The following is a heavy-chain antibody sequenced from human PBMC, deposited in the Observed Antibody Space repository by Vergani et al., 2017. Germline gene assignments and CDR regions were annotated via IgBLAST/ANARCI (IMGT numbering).Heavy chain of an antibody. Sequence: QVQLVESGGGVVQPGRSLRLSCAASGFTFSTYGLHWVRQAPGKGLEWVAVIWYDGSNKYYADSVKGRFTVSRDNSKNTLYLQMNGLRAEDTAVYYCARGAGYCSSTSCPPTLRNYYYYMDVWGK. D-gene: IGHD2-2*01. CDR2: IWYDGSNK. CDR1: GFTFSTYG. V-gene: IGHV3-33*01. CDR3: ARGAGYCSSTSCPPTLRNYYYYMDV. J-gene: IGHJ6*03.